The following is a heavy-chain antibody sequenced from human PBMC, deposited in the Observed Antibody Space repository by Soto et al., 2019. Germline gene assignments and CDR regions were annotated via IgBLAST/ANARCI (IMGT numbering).Heavy chain of an antibody. D-gene: IGHD5-12*01. CDR1: GGTFSSYT. J-gene: IGHJ6*02. Sequence: QVQLVQSGAEVKKPGSSVKVSCKASGGTFSSYTISWVRQAPGQGLEWMGRIIPILGIANYAQKFQGRVTIPADKSTSTAYKELGSLRSEDTAVYYCARAPEYYDYDDYHYSSGMDVWGQGTTVTASS. V-gene: IGHV1-69*02. CDR2: IIPILGIA. CDR3: ARAPEYYDYDDYHYSSGMDV.